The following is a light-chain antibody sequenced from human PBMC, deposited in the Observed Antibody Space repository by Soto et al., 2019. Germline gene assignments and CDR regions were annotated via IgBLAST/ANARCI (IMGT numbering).Light chain of an antibody. J-gene: IGKJ1*01. CDR3: QHYNNWPPWT. CDR1: QSVGSN. V-gene: IGKV3-15*01. Sequence: EIVLTQSPGTLSLSPGERATLSCRASQSVGSNLAWYHQKPGQAPRLLIYGASTRATGIPVRFTGSGSGTEFTLTISSLQSEDFAVYYCQHYNNWPPWTFGRGTKVDI. CDR2: GAS.